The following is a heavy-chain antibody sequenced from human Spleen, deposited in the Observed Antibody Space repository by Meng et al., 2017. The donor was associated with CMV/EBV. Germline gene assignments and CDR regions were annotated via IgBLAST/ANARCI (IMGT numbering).Heavy chain of an antibody. D-gene: IGHD3-9*01. Sequence: ASVKVSCKASGYTFTSYGINWVRQAPGQRLEWMGWSNAGNGNTKYSQEFQGRVTITRDTSASTAYMELSSLRSEDTAVYYCARGDYDILTGLHYYGMDVWGQGTTVTVSS. J-gene: IGHJ6*02. CDR2: SNAGNGNT. CDR1: GYTFTSYG. CDR3: ARGDYDILTGLHYYGMDV. V-gene: IGHV1-3*02.